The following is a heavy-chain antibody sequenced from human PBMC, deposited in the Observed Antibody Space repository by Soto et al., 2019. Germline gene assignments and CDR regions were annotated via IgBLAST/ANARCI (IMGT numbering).Heavy chain of an antibody. D-gene: IGHD2-15*01. V-gene: IGHV6-1*01. J-gene: IGHJ4*02. CDR1: GDSGSSNSAT. Sequence: SQTLALTGAVAGDSGSSNSATWNGIRQSTSRGLEWLGRTYYRSKWYNDYAVSVKSRITVNPDTSKNQFSLQLNAVTPEDTAVYYCARDTCNSGNCYYFVYWGQGTLGTVSS. CDR3: ARDTCNSGNCYYFVY. CDR2: TYYRSKWYN.